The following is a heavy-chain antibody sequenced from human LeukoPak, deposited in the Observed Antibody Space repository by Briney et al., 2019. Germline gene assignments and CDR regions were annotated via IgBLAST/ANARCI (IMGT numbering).Heavy chain of an antibody. Sequence: PGGSLRLSCAASGFAFSTYWMHWVRQAPGKGLEWVSTISGSGGTTHYADSVKGRFTISRDNSKNTLYVQMKSLGADDTAVYYCATGTISYFYGLDVWGQGTTVTVSS. CDR3: ATGTISYFYGLDV. CDR1: GFAFSTYW. V-gene: IGHV3-23*01. CDR2: ISGSGGTT. J-gene: IGHJ6*02.